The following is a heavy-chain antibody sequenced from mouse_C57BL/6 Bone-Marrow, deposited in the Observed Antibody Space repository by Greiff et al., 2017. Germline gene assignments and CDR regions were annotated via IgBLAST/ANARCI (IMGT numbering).Heavy chain of an antibody. CDR3: AFYGTDY. CDR1: GYTFTSYD. Sequence: QVQLKQSGPELVKPGASVKLSCKASGYTFTSYDINWVKQRPGQGLEWIGWIYPRDGSTQYNEKFKGKATLTVDTSSSTAYMELHSLTSEDSAVYFCAFYGTDYWGQGTTLTVSS. V-gene: IGHV1-85*01. D-gene: IGHD1-1*02. CDR2: IYPRDGST. J-gene: IGHJ2*01.